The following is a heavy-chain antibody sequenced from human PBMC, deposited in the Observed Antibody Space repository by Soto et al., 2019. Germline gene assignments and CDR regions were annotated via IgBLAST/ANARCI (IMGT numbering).Heavy chain of an antibody. J-gene: IGHJ5*02. CDR2: IYYSGST. CDR1: GGSISSGGYY. Sequence: QVQLQESGPGLVKPSQTLSLTCTVSGGSISSGGYYWSWIRQHPGKGLEWIGYIYYSGSTYYNPSLKRRVTISVDTSKNQCSLKLSSVTAADTAVYYCARGKYCSGGSCYSGNWFDPWGQGTLVTVSS. D-gene: IGHD2-15*01. V-gene: IGHV4-31*03. CDR3: ARGKYCSGGSCYSGNWFDP.